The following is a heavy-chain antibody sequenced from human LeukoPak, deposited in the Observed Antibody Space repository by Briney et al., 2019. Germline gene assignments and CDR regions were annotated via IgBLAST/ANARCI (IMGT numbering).Heavy chain of an antibody. J-gene: IGHJ5*02. V-gene: IGHV1-2*02. Sequence: ASVKVSCKASGYTFTGYYMHWVRQAPGQGLEWMGWINPNSGGTNYAQKFQGRVTMTRDTSISTAYMELSRLRSDDTAVYYCARGRRWLQFIHWFDPWGQGTLVTVSS. CDR2: INPNSGGT. CDR3: ARGRRWLQFIHWFDP. CDR1: GYTFTGYY. D-gene: IGHD5-24*01.